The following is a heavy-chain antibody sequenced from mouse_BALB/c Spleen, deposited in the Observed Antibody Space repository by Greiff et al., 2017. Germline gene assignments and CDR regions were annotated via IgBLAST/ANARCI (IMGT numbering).Heavy chain of an antibody. J-gene: IGHJ3*01. V-gene: IGHV1-11*01. Sequence: QVQLQQPGSELVRPGASVKLSCKASGYTFTSYWMHWVKQRHGQGLEWIGRIYPVSGETNYNQKFMGKATFSVDRSSSTVYMVLNSLTSEDPAVYYCGGTTRGFAYWGQGTLVSVSA. CDR1: GYTFTSYW. CDR3: GGTTRGFAY. D-gene: IGHD2-1*01. CDR2: IYPVSGET.